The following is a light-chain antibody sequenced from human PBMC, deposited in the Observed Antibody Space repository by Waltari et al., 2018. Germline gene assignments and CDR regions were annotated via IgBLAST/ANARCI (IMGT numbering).Light chain of an antibody. CDR3: MQGTHWPYT. Sequence: DVVMTQSPLPLPVTPGQPPSTSSNSTQSLCRSDGNTYLQWFQQRPGQSPRRLIYKVSTRESGVPDRFSGSGSGTDFTLKISRVEAEDVGVYYCMQGTHWPYTFGQGTKLDIK. CDR1: QSLCRSDGNTY. J-gene: IGKJ2*01. CDR2: KVS. V-gene: IGKV2-30*02.